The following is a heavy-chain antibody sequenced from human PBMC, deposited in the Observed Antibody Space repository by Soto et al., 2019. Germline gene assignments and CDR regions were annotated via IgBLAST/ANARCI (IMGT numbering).Heavy chain of an antibody. Sequence: VQLEQSGAEVKKPGASVKVSCKVSGYPFVSYALHWVRQAPGQSLEWMGWINAGDGDTKYAQKFQGRVIITRDTSARTAYMELSSLTSEDTAVYYCAREPLVAFDFWGQGTLVTVSS. V-gene: IGHV1-3*01. CDR3: AREPLVAFDF. J-gene: IGHJ4*02. CDR2: INAGDGDT. CDR1: GYPFVSYA. D-gene: IGHD2-8*02.